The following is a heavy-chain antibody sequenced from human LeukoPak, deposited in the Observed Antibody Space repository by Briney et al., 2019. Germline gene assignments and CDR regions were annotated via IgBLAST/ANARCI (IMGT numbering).Heavy chain of an antibody. Sequence: GGSLRLSCAASGFTVSDNYMSWVRQAPGKGLEWVSVIYSGGTTYSADSVKGRFTISRDNSKNTLYLQMNSLRAEDTAVYYCARHDSWAGWFDPWGQGTLDTVSS. J-gene: IGHJ5*02. V-gene: IGHV3-53*01. CDR1: GFTVSDNY. CDR2: IYSGGTT. D-gene: IGHD3-22*01. CDR3: ARHDSWAGWFDP.